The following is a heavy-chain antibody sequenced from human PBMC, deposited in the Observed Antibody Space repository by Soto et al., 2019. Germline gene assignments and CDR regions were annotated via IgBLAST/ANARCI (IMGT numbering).Heavy chain of an antibody. V-gene: IGHV4-34*01. D-gene: IGHD2-15*01. CDR1: GGSFSGYY. CDR3: ARGPYYCSGGSCYSIPGDAFDT. J-gene: IGHJ3*02. Sequence: SETLSLTCAVYGGSFSGYYWSWIRQPPGKGLEWIGEINHSGSTNYNPSLKSRVTISVDASKNQFSLKLSSVTAADTAVYYCARGPYYCSGGSCYSIPGDAFDTWGQGTMVTVSS. CDR2: INHSGST.